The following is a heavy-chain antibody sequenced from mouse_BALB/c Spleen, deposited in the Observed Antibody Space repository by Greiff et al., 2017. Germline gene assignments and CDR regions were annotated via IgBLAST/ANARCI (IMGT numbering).Heavy chain of an antibody. CDR2: SRNKANDYTT. Sequence: EVKLVESGGGLVQPGGSLRLSCATSGFTFSDFYMEWVRQPPGKRLEWIAASRNKANDYTTEYSASVKGRFIVSRDTSQSILYLQMNALRAEDTAIYYCARDNYDYTSWYAMDYWGQGTSVTVSS. V-gene: IGHV7-1*02. J-gene: IGHJ4*01. CDR3: ARDNYDYTSWYAMDY. CDR1: GFTFSDFY. D-gene: IGHD2-4*01.